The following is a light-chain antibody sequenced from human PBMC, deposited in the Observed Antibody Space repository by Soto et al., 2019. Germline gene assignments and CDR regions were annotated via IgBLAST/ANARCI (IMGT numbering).Light chain of an antibody. J-gene: IGKJ1*01. CDR1: QSVSNT. V-gene: IGKV3-15*01. Sequence: EIVMTQSPATLSVSPGERATLSCRARQSVSNTLAWYQKKPGQAPRLLIYGASTRATGIPARFSGSGSGTEFTLTISSLQSEDFAVYYCQQYNNWWTFGQGTKVEIK. CDR2: GAS. CDR3: QQYNNWWT.